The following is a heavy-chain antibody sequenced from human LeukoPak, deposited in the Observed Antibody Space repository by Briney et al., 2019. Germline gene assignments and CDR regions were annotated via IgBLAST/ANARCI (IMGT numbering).Heavy chain of an antibody. D-gene: IGHD4-17*01. V-gene: IGHV3-20*04. J-gene: IGHJ4*02. CDR1: GFTFDDYG. CDR3: ARAGGDYGDGYAYFDY. CDR2: INWNGGST. Sequence: GGSLRLSCAASGFTFDDYGMGWVRQAPGKGLEWVSGINWNGGSTGYADSVKGRFTISRDNAKNSLYLQMNSLRAEGTALYYCARAGGDYGDGYAYFDYWGQGTLVTVSS.